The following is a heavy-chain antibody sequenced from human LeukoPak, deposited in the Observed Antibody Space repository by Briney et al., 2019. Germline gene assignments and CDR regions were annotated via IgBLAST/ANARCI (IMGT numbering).Heavy chain of an antibody. CDR1: GGSISSSNW. Sequence: SETLSLTCAVSGGSISSSNWWSWVRQPPEKGLEWIGEIYHSGSTNYNPSLKSRVTISVDKSKNQFSLKMTSVTAADTAVYYYTSLLTGYKYFNYWGQGTLVTVSS. CDR2: IYHSGST. V-gene: IGHV4-4*02. D-gene: IGHD3-9*01. CDR3: TSLLTGYKYFNY. J-gene: IGHJ4*02.